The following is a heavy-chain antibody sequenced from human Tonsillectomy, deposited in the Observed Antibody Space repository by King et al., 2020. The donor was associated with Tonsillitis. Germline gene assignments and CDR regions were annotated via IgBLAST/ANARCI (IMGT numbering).Heavy chain of an antibody. J-gene: IGHJ6*02. CDR1: AETFTRYY. V-gene: IGHV1-46*01. D-gene: IGHD3-22*01. CDR3: ARQGTRVAITALHYYYGLDV. Sequence: VQLVESGAEMKKPGASVKVSCTASAETFTRYYMHWVQQAPGQGLEWMGIINPSGASTSYAQKFQGRVTMTRDTSTSTVNMELSSLRSEDTAVYYCARQGTRVAITALHYYYGLDVWGQGTTVTVSS. CDR2: INPSGAST.